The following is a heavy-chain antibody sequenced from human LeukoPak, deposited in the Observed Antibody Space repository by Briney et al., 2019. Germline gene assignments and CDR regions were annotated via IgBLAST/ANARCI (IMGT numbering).Heavy chain of an antibody. V-gene: IGHV3-30*02. CDR3: AKSLVGPARPNAFEI. CDR1: GFTFSSYG. CDR2: IRYDGSNK. D-gene: IGHD2-2*01. J-gene: IGHJ3*02. Sequence: PGGSLRLSCAASGFTFSSYGMHWVRQAPGKGLEWVAFIRYDGSNKYYADSVKGRFTISRDNSKNTLYLQMNSLRAEDTAVYYCAKSLVGPARPNAFEIWGQGTMVTVSS.